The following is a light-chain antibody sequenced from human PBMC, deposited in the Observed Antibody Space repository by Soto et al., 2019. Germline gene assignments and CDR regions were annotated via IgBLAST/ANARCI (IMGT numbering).Light chain of an antibody. J-gene: IGKJ3*01. Sequence: DIVMTQSPDSLSVSLGERATITCNSSQSVVFNNRVYLAWFQQKPGQPPRLLISWASSRESGVPDRFSGRGSGTDFTLTISSLLAEDVGVYYCQQCYNTPPTFGPGTTVDIK. CDR2: WAS. CDR1: QSVVFNNRVY. CDR3: QQCYNTPPT. V-gene: IGKV4-1*01.